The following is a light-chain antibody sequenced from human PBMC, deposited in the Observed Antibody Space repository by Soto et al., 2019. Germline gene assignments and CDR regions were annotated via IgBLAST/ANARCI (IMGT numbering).Light chain of an antibody. CDR2: SES. V-gene: IGKV1-27*01. CDR3: QQTYNAPLT. CDR1: QGISSY. Sequence: DLPLTQSPSSLSASVGDRVTIPCRVSQGISSYLNWYRQKPGKPPKLLVYSESNFQSGVPSRFSGSGSGTDFTLTFSSLQPEDVAAYYGQQTYNAPLTFGGGTKVQIK. J-gene: IGKJ4*01.